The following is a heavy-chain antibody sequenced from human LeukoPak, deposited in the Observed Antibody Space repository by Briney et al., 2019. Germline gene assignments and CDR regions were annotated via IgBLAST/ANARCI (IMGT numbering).Heavy chain of an antibody. CDR1: GFTFSSSA. V-gene: IGHV3-23*01. D-gene: IGHD2-8*01. CDR2: ISGSGYNT. J-gene: IGHJ4*02. Sequence: GGSLRLSCAASGFTFSSSAMSWVRQVPGKGLEWVSSISGSGYNTYYIDSVKGRFTISRDNSKNTLYLQMNSLRAEDTAVYYCARPVGVTNRVMEDYWGQGTLVTVSS. CDR3: ARPVGVTNRVMEDY.